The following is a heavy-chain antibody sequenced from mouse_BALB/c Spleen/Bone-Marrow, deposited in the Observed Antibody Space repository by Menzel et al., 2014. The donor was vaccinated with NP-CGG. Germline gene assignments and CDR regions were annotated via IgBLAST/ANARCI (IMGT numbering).Heavy chain of an antibody. CDR2: IYPYNGGT. Sequence: VHVKQSGPELVKPGASVKISCKASGYTFTDYNMHWVKPSHGQSLEWIGYIYPYNGGTGYNQEFKSKATLTVDNSSSTAYMELRSLTSEDSAVYYCARIYDGYFLFDYWGQGTTLTVSS. CDR3: ARIYDGYFLFDY. J-gene: IGHJ2*01. CDR1: GYTFTDYN. D-gene: IGHD2-3*01. V-gene: IGHV1S29*02.